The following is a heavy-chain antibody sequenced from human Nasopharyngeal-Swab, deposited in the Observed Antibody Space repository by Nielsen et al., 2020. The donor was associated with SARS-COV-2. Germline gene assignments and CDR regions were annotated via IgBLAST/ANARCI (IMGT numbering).Heavy chain of an antibody. CDR1: GGSFSGYY. CDR3: ARGRRITTPYGMDV. J-gene: IGHJ6*02. Sequence: SETLPLTCAVYGGSFSGYYWSWIRQPPGKGLEWIGEINHSGSTNYNPSLKSRVTISVDTSKNQFSLKLSSVTAADTAVYYCARGRRITTPYGMDVWGQGTTVTVSS. CDR2: INHSGST. D-gene: IGHD3-16*01. V-gene: IGHV4-34*01.